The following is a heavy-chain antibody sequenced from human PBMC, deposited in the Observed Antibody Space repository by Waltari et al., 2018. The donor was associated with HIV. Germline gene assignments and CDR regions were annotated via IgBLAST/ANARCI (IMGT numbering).Heavy chain of an antibody. D-gene: IGHD3-16*01. J-gene: IGHJ6*02. Sequence: EVQLVESGGVLVQPGGSLRLSCAASGFTFRTYWMHWVREGPGKGLVGVSVVQNEWSMTSYADSVEGRFIISRDNAKNTLFLQMNSLRVEDTAVYYCTRDGGGHPCVGYGMDVWGQGTTVTVSS. V-gene: IGHV3-74*01. CDR1: GFTFRTYW. CDR2: VQNEWSMT. CDR3: TRDGGGHPCVGYGMDV.